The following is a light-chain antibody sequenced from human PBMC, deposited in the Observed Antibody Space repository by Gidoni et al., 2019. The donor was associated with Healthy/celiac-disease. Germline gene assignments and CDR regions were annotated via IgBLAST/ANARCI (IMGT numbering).Light chain of an antibody. Sequence: IVLTQSPATLSLSPGERATLSCRASQSVSSDLAWYQQKPGQAPRLLIYDASNRATGIPARFSGSGSGTDFTLTISSLEPEDFAVYYCQQRSNWPRFTFGGGTKVEIK. CDR3: QQRSNWPRFT. CDR1: QSVSSD. CDR2: DAS. V-gene: IGKV3-11*01. J-gene: IGKJ4*01.